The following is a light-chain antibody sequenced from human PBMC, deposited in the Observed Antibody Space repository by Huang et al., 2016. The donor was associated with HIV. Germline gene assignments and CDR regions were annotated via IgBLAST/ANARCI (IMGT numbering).Light chain of an antibody. V-gene: IGKV3-20*01. CDR3: QQYGSSPLT. Sequence: EIVLTQSPGTLSLSPGESATLSCRASQSVRSSSLAWYQQRPGQSPRLLIFGASNRATAIPDRFSGSGSATDFTLTISRLEPEDFAVYYCQQYGSSPLTFGGGTKVEIK. CDR1: QSVRSSS. J-gene: IGKJ4*01. CDR2: GAS.